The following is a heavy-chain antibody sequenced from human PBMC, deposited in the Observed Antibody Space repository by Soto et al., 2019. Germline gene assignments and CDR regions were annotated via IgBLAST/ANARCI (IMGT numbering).Heavy chain of an antibody. Sequence: GGSLRLSCAASGFTFSSYAMSWVRQAPGKGLEWVSAISGSGGSTYYADSVKGRFTISRDNSKNTLYLQMNSLRAEDTAVYYCAKVHQYTIFGVDYYYYYGMDVWGQGTTVTVSS. CDR3: AKVHQYTIFGVDYYYYYGMDV. CDR1: GFTFSSYA. J-gene: IGHJ6*02. D-gene: IGHD3-3*01. V-gene: IGHV3-23*01. CDR2: ISGSGGST.